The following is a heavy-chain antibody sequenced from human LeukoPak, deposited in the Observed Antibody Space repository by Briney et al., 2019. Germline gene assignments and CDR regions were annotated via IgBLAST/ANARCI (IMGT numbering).Heavy chain of an antibody. CDR3: ASGSSSWYMVHYFDY. D-gene: IGHD6-13*01. J-gene: IGHJ4*02. CDR2: ISYDGKNE. V-gene: IGHV3-30*04. CDR1: GFTFGDFT. Sequence: PGRSLRLSCTTSGFTFGDFTMSWVRQAPGKGLEWVAVISYDGKNEYYTDSVKGRFTISRDNAKNTLYLQMNSLRAEDTAVYYCASGSSSWYMVHYFDYWGQGTLVTVSS.